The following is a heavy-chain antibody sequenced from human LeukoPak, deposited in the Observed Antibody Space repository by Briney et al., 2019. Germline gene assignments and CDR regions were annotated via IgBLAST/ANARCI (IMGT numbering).Heavy chain of an antibody. Sequence: PGGSLRLSCAASGFTFSSYAMSWVRQAPGKGLERVSAISGSGGSTYYADSVKGRFTISSDNSKNTLYLQMNSLRAEDTAVYYCAKDLIVLMPYGFDYWGQGTLVTVSS. V-gene: IGHV3-23*01. CDR3: AKDLIVLMPYGFDY. CDR2: ISGSGGST. D-gene: IGHD2-8*01. CDR1: GFTFSSYA. J-gene: IGHJ4*02.